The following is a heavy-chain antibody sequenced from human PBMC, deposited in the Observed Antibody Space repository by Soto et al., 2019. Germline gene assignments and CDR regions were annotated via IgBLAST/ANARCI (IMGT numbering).Heavy chain of an antibody. CDR2: ISSSSQNI. CDR1: EFTFSTYA. D-gene: IGHD3-10*01. J-gene: IGHJ6*03. Sequence: EVQLVESGGGLVQPGGSLRLSCAASEFTFSTYAMNWVRQAPGKGLEWVSYISSSSQNIRYADSVKGRFTISRDNANTSLYLQMNSLRAEDTAVYYCARDQSRGQVFYYYMDVWGKGTTVTVSS. CDR3: ARDQSRGQVFYYYMDV. V-gene: IGHV3-48*01.